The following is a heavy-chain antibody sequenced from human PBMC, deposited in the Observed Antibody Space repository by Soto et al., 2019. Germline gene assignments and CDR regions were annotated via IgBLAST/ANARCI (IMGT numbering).Heavy chain of an antibody. V-gene: IGHV1-69*14. D-gene: IGHD5-12*01. J-gene: IGHJ4*02. CDR1: GDIFSGYS. CDR2: IIPIFGTT. Sequence: QVQLVQSGAEVKKPGSSVKVSCKTSGDIFSGYSISWVRQAPGQGLEWMGGIIPIFGTTNYAQRFDGRVTIIADKSTSTVYMELYSLKSEDTAVYYCARDLGSGYDPGDYWGQGTLVTVSS. CDR3: ARDLGSGYDPGDY.